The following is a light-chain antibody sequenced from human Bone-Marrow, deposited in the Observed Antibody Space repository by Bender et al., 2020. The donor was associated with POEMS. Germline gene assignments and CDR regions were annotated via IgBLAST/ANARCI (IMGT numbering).Light chain of an antibody. CDR3: CSYAGTSSWV. CDR1: SSDVGGYNY. V-gene: IGLV2-8*01. J-gene: IGLJ3*02. Sequence: QSALTQPPSASGSPGQSVTLSCTGTSSDVGGYNYVSWYQQHPGKVPKLMIYEVSQRPSGVPDRFSGSKSGNTASLTISGLLPEDEADYYCCSYAGTSSWVFGGGTKLTVL. CDR2: EVS.